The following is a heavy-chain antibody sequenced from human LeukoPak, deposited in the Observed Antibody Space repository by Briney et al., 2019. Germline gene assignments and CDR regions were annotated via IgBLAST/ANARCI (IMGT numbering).Heavy chain of an antibody. CDR3: AKAYDFWSGIASYYFDY. Sequence: GGSLRLSCAASGFTFSSYGMHWVRQAPGKGLEWGAVISYDASNKYYADSVKGRFTISRDNSKNTLYLQMNSLRAEDTAVYYCAKAYDFWSGIASYYFDYWGQGTLVTVSS. D-gene: IGHD3-3*01. J-gene: IGHJ4*02. V-gene: IGHV3-30*18. CDR1: GFTFSSYG. CDR2: ISYDASNK.